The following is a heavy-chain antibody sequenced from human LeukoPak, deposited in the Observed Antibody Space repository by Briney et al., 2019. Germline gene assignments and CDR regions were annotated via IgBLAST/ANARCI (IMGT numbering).Heavy chain of an antibody. CDR2: IYYSGST. D-gene: IGHD3-22*01. Sequence: SETLSLTCTVSGGSISSSSYYWGWIRQPPGKGLEWIGSIYYSGSTYYNPSLKSRVTISVDTSKNQFSLKLSSVAAADTAVYYCARGPITMIVVVTDDAFDIWGQGTMVTVSS. CDR1: GGSISSSSYY. CDR3: ARGPITMIVVVTDDAFDI. V-gene: IGHV4-39*01. J-gene: IGHJ3*02.